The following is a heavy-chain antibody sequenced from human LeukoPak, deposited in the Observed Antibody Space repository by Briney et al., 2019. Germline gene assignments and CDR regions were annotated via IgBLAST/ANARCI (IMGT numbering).Heavy chain of an antibody. CDR1: GLTFSRYA. J-gene: IGHJ4*02. Sequence: PGGSLRLSCAASGLTFSRYAMNWVRQAPGKGLEWVAVLSYDGSNKYYADSVRGRFTISRDNSKNTLYLQMNSLRAEDTAVYYRARGAGIQLWLPFDYWGQGTLVTVSS. D-gene: IGHD5-18*01. V-gene: IGHV3-30-3*01. CDR3: ARGAGIQLWLPFDY. CDR2: LSYDGSNK.